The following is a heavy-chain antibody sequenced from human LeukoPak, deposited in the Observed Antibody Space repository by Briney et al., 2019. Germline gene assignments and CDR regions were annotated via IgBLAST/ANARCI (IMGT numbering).Heavy chain of an antibody. CDR3: ARLDGYSSGWYNWFDP. J-gene: IGHJ5*02. D-gene: IGHD6-19*01. CDR1: GGSISSYY. V-gene: IGHV4-59*08. CDR2: IYYSGST. Sequence: SETLSLTCTVSGGSISSYYWSWIRQPPGKGLEWIGYIYYSGSTNYNPSLKSRVTISVDTSKNQFSLKPSSVTAADTAVYYCARLDGYSSGWYNWFDPWGQGTLVTVSS.